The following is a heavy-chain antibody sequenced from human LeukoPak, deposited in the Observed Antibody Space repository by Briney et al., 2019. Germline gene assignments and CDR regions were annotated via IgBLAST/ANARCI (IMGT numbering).Heavy chain of an antibody. CDR3: ARDRGWYCSSTSCSSRVFDY. V-gene: IGHV1-2*02. CDR1: GYTFTGYY. CDR2: INPNSGGT. D-gene: IGHD2-2*01. J-gene: IGHJ4*02. Sequence: ASVKVSCKASGYTFTGYYMHWVRQAPGQGLEWMGWINPNSGGTNYAQKFRGRVTMTRDTSISTAYMELSRLRSDDTAVYYCARDRGWYCSSTSCSSRVFDYWGQGTLVTVSS.